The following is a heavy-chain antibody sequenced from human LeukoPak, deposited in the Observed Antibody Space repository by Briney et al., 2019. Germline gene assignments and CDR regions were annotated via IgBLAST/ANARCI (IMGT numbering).Heavy chain of an antibody. V-gene: IGHV4-34*01. CDR3: ARGPPRYCTNGVCYYPAFDY. D-gene: IGHD2-8*01. J-gene: IGHJ4*02. Sequence: PSETLSLTCAVYGGSFSGDYWSWIRQPPGQELASIGEINHSGSTNYNPSLKSRVTISVDTSKNQFSLKLSSVTAADTAVYYCARGPPRYCTNGVCYYPAFDYWGQGTLVTVSS. CDR2: INHSGST. CDR1: GGSFSGDY.